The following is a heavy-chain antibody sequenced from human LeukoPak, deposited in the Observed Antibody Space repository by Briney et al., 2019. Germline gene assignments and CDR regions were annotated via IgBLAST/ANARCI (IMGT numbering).Heavy chain of an antibody. J-gene: IGHJ1*01. CDR2: ISPSGGIT. D-gene: IGHD3-16*01. CDR1: GFTSSSHG. CDR3: AKDDDWGRYKH. Sequence: GGSLRLSCAASGFTSSSHGINWVRQAPGKGLEWVSGISPSGGITYYTDSVKGRFTISRDNSKNTQSLQMNSLRAEDTAVYYCAKDDDWGRYKHWGQGTLVTVSS. V-gene: IGHV3-23*01.